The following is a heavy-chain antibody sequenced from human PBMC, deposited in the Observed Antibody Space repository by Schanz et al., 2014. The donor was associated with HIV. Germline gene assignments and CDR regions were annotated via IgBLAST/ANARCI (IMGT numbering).Heavy chain of an antibody. CDR3: ARDVINYDFWSGYYT. J-gene: IGHJ5*02. Sequence: VQLLESGGGLVQPGGSLRLSCAASGFTFSSYAMSWVRQAPGKGLEWVAVIWYDGSNKYYADSVKGRFTVSRDNSKNTLYLQMNSLRVEDTAVYFCARDVINYDFWSGYYTWGQGTRVTVSS. CDR1: GFTFSSYA. CDR2: IWYDGSNK. V-gene: IGHV3-33*08. D-gene: IGHD3-3*01.